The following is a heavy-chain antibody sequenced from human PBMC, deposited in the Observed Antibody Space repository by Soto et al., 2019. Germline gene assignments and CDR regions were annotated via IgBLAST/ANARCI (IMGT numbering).Heavy chain of an antibody. CDR3: ARVCIAVTTHLCY. J-gene: IGHJ4*02. V-gene: IGHV1-18*01. D-gene: IGHD4-17*01. CDR2: INPYNGNT. CDR1: VYTFNTYG. Sequence: VSCSPSVYTFNTYGITWVRQAPGQGLEWMGWINPYNGNTKFAQKLQDRVTMTTATSTSTAYMELASLRSDDTAVYYCARVCIAVTTHLCYWGQGTLVTVSS.